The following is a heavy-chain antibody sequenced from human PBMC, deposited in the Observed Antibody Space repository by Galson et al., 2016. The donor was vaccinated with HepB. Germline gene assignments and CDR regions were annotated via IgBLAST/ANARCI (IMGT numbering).Heavy chain of an antibody. V-gene: IGHV5-10-1*01. J-gene: IGHJ4*02. Sequence: QSGAEVKKPGESLRISCKGSGYSFTTYWIGWVRQMPGKGLEWMGRINPSDSYSDYSPSFHGHVTISADKSISTAYLQWSSLEASDTAMYYCARRGYHYGQIDYWGQGTLVTVSS. CDR2: INPSDSYS. CDR3: ARRGYHYGQIDY. D-gene: IGHD5-18*01. CDR1: GYSFTTYW.